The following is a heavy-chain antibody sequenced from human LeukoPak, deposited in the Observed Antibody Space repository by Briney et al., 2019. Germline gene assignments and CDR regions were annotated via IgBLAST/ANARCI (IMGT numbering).Heavy chain of an antibody. J-gene: IGHJ4*02. CDR3: AKGYYYDSSGYLGGSYFDY. Sequence: GGSLRLSCAASGFTFSSYNMNWVRQAPGKGLEWVSAISGSGGSTYYADSVKGRFTISRDNPKNTLYLQMNSLRAEDTAVYYCAKGYYYDSSGYLGGSYFDYWGQGTLVTVSS. CDR2: ISGSGGST. CDR1: GFTFSSYN. D-gene: IGHD3-22*01. V-gene: IGHV3-23*01.